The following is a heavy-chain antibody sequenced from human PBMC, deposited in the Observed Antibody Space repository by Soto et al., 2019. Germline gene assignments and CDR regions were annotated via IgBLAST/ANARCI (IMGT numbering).Heavy chain of an antibody. CDR3: APQAVDTGKPSDY. CDR1: DYTFITYG. Sequence: QVHLVQSGAEVKKPGASVKVSCKASDYTFITYGISWVRQAPGQGLEWMGWISPYNGNTNYAQKLQGRVTMTTDTSTSTAYMELRSLRSYDTAVYYWAPQAVDTGKPSDYWGQGTLVTVSS. V-gene: IGHV1-18*01. CDR2: ISPYNGNT. J-gene: IGHJ4*02. D-gene: IGHD5-18*01.